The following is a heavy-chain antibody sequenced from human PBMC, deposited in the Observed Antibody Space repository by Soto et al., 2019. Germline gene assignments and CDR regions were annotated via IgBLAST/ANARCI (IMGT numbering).Heavy chain of an antibody. CDR3: AHSAGLYSSGWYGDYYYGMDV. D-gene: IGHD6-19*01. CDR1: GFTFSSYW. J-gene: IGHJ6*02. Sequence: PGGSLRLSCAASGFTFSSYWTSWVRQAPGKGLEWVANIKQDGSEKYYVDSVKGRFTISRDNAKNSLYLQMNSLRAEDTAVYYCAHSAGLYSSGWYGDYYYGMDVWGQGTTVTVSS. CDR2: IKQDGSEK. V-gene: IGHV3-7*01.